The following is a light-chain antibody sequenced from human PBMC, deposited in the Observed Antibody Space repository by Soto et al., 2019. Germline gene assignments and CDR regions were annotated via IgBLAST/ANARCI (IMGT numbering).Light chain of an antibody. CDR2: DAS. Sequence: EIVLTQSPGTLSLSPGERATLSCRASQSVSSYLAWYQQKPGQAPRLLIYDASNRATGIPARFSGSGSGTDLTLTISNLGPEDFAVYYCQHRSNWHITFGQGTRLEIK. V-gene: IGKV3D-11*02. CDR1: QSVSSY. J-gene: IGKJ5*01. CDR3: QHRSNWHIT.